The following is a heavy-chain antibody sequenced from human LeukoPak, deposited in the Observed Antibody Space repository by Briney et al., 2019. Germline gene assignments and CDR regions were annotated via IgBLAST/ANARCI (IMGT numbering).Heavy chain of an antibody. CDR3: TRRLDE. Sequence: GGSLRLSCATSGFSFNNDWMDWVRQAPGKGLEWVANINQDGSEKNCLDSVQGRFTISRDNAQNSLYLQMNGLRVEDTAVYYCTRRLDEWGQGTLVTVSS. J-gene: IGHJ4*02. CDR2: INQDGSEK. V-gene: IGHV3-7*01. CDR1: GFSFNNDW. D-gene: IGHD3-16*01.